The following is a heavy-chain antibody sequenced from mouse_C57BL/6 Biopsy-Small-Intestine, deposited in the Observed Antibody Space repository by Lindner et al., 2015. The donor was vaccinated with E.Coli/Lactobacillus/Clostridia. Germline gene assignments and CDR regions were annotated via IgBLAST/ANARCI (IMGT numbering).Heavy chain of an antibody. J-gene: IGHJ2*01. V-gene: IGHV1-85*01. Sequence: VQLQESGPELVKPGASVKLSCKASGYSFTSYDLNWMKQRPGQGLEWIGWIYPRDGTTKCNEKFKGKATLTVDTSSSTAYMEVHSLTSEDSAVYFCVRGGYGNSWDFWGQGTTLTVSS. D-gene: IGHD1-1*01. CDR2: IYPRDGTT. CDR3: VRGGYGNSWDF. CDR1: GYSFTSYD.